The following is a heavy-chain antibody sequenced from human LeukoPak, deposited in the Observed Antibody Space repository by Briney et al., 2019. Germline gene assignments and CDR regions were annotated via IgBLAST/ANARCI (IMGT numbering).Heavy chain of an antibody. CDR1: GFTFSSYG. Sequence: PGGSPRLSCAASGFTFSSYGMHWVRQAPGKGLEWVAVISYDGSNKYYADSVKGRFTISRDNSKNTLYLQMNSLRAEDTAVYYCAKAYYDFWSGYYPPGYWGQGTLVTVSS. D-gene: IGHD3-3*01. CDR3: AKAYYDFWSGYYPPGY. V-gene: IGHV3-30*18. J-gene: IGHJ4*02. CDR2: ISYDGSNK.